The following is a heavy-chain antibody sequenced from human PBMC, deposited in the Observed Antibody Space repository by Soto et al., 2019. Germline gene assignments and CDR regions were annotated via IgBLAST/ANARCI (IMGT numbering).Heavy chain of an antibody. V-gene: IGHV1-69*13. CDR1: GGTFGSYA. CDR2: IIPILNSP. D-gene: IGHD6-13*01. Sequence: SVKVSCKASGGTFGSYAITWVRRAPGQGLEWLGGIIPILNSPAYAQKFQARVVITADEITNTAYMELNSLRFDDTAVYYCAREAPYSTSATCPKFYDMDVWGQGATVTVSS. CDR3: AREAPYSTSATCPKFYDMDV. J-gene: IGHJ6*02.